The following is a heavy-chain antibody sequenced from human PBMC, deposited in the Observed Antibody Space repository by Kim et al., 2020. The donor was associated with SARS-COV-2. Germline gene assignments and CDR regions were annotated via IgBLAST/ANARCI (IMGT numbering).Heavy chain of an antibody. V-gene: IGHV3-30*07. D-gene: IGHD3-10*01. CDR3: ARDKVVRGVIINGMDV. J-gene: IGHJ6*02. Sequence: SVTGRFTISRDNYKNTLYLQMNSLRAEDTAVYYCARDKVVRGVIINGMDVWGQGTTVTVSS.